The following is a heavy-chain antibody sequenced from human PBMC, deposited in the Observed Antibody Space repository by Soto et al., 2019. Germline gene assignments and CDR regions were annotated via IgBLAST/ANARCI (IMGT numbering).Heavy chain of an antibody. V-gene: IGHV4-34*01. D-gene: IGHD2-2*01. CDR1: GGSFSGYY. J-gene: IGHJ4*02. CDR3: ARAHRVDCSSTSCYNFDY. CDR2: INHSGST. Sequence: SETLSLTCAVYGGSFSGYYWSWIRQPPGKGLEWIGEINHSGSTNYNPSLKSRVTISVDTSKNQFSLKLSSVTAADTAVYYCARAHRVDCSSTSCYNFDYWGQGTLVTVSS.